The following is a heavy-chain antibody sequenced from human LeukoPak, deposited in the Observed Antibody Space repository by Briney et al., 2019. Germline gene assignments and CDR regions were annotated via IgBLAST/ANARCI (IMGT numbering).Heavy chain of an antibody. D-gene: IGHD3-10*01. CDR2: ISVSGFST. J-gene: IGHJ4*02. CDR1: GFTFSSYA. CDR3: AKALYGSGSMGDY. V-gene: IGHV3-23*01. Sequence: GGSLRLSCTASGFTFSSYAMSWVRQAPGKGLEWVSTISVSGFSTYYADSVKGRFTISRDNSKNTLYLQMNNLRAEDTAVYYCAKALYGSGSMGDYWGQGTLVTVSS.